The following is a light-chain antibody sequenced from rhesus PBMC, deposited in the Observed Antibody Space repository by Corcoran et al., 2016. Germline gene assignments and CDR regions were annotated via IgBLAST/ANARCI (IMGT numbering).Light chain of an antibody. CDR3: QQHNSYPFT. V-gene: IGKV1S14*01. CDR1: QGISNY. Sequence: DIQMTQSPSSLSASVGDTVTITCRASQGISNYLAGYQQKPGKAPKPLIYYASNLESGVPSRLSGGGSGTDFTLTISSLQPEDFAPYYCQQHNSYPFTFGPGTKLDIK. J-gene: IGKJ3*01. CDR2: YAS.